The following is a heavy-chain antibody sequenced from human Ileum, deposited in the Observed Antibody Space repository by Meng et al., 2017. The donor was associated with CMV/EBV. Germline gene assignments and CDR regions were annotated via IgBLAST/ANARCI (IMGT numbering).Heavy chain of an antibody. CDR3: GREGLPHALDM. J-gene: IGHJ3*02. CDR1: GFTVSTDY. Sequence: GGSLRLPCAASGFTVSTDYMSWVRQAPGKGLDWVSIINRDGSTYYADSVKGRFTISRDNSKNTVYLQMNSLRVEDTAVYYCGREGLPHALDMWGQGTMVTVSS. CDR2: INRDGST. V-gene: IGHV3-53*01.